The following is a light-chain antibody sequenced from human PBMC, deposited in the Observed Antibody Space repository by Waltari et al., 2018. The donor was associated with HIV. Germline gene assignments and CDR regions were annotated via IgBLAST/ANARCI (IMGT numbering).Light chain of an antibody. J-gene: IGKJ4*01. V-gene: IGKV3-15*01. CDR2: GAS. Sequence: EILMTQSPATLSVSPGERATLSCRASQSVGRNLAWYQQKPGQAPRLLIYGASTRATGVPETFSGSGSGTEFTLTISSLQSGDFAVYHCQQYDNWPLTFGGGTKVEI. CDR1: QSVGRN. CDR3: QQYDNWPLT.